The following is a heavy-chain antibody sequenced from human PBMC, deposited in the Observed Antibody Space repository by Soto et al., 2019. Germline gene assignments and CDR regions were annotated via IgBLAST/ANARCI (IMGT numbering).Heavy chain of an antibody. V-gene: IGHV3-30*04. CDR3: ATPHSTWDRLPFDY. Sequence: GGSLRLSCAASGFTFRSYAMHWVRQAPGKGLEWVAVISYDGSNKYYADSVKGRFTISRDNSKNTLYLQMNSLRAEDKAFSCCATPHSTWDRLPFDYWGQGTLVTVSS. J-gene: IGHJ4*02. D-gene: IGHD1-1*01. CDR2: ISYDGSNK. CDR1: GFTFRSYA.